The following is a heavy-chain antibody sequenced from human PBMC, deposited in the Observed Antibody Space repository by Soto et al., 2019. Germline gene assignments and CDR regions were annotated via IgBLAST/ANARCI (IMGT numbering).Heavy chain of an antibody. CDR3: ARSVEGHFDY. J-gene: IGHJ4*02. CDR2: ITSDTKTI. D-gene: IGHD6-19*01. V-gene: IGHV3-48*02. CDR1: GFTFNIYS. Sequence: EVQLVESGGDLVQRGGSLRLSCGASGFTFNIYSMNWVRQAPGKGLEWFSYITSDTKTIKYADSVKGRFTISRDNAKNSVYLQMNSLRDEDTAVYYCARSVEGHFDYWGQGTVVTVSS.